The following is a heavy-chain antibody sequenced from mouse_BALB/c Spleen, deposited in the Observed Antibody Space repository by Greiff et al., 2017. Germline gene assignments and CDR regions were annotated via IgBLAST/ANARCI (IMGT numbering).Heavy chain of an antibody. Sequence: VQLQQSGPGLVAPSQSLSITCTVSGFSLTDYGVSWIRQPPGKGLEWLGVIWGGGSTYYNSALKSRLSISKDNSKSQVFLKMNSLQTDDTAMYYCAKHGDYDGGTGFDYWGQGTTLTVSS. V-gene: IGHV2-6-5*01. CDR1: GFSLTDYG. J-gene: IGHJ2*01. D-gene: IGHD2-4*01. CDR3: AKHGDYDGGTGFDY. CDR2: IWGGGST.